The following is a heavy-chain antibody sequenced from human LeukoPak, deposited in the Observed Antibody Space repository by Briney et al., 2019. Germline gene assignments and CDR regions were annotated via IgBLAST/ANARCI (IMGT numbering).Heavy chain of an antibody. V-gene: IGHV3-66*01. Sequence: GGSLRLSCAASGFTFSSYAMSWVRQAPGKGLEWVSVIYSGGSTYYADSVKGRFTISRDNSKNTLYLQMNSLRAEDTAVYYCARILARMAFDIWGQGTMVTVSS. CDR3: ARILARMAFDI. D-gene: IGHD3-3*01. CDR1: GFTFSSYA. J-gene: IGHJ3*02. CDR2: IYSGGST.